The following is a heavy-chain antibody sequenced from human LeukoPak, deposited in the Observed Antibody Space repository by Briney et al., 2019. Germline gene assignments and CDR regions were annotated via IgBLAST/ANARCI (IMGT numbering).Heavy chain of an antibody. Sequence: SETRSLTCTVSTRSISSSSYYWGWIRQPPGKGLEWTGSIYYSGSTYYNPSLKSRVTISVDTSKNQFSLKMSSVTAADTAVYYCARLPGAVVTPPEDAFDSWGQGAMVTVSS. CDR1: TRSISSSSYY. D-gene: IGHD4-23*01. V-gene: IGHV4-39*01. J-gene: IGHJ3*02. CDR2: IYYSGST. CDR3: ARLPGAVVTPPEDAFDS.